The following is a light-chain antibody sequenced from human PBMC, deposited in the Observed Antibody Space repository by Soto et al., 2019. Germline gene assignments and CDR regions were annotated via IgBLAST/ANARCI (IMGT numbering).Light chain of an antibody. CDR2: EVS. Sequence: QSALTQPASVSGSPGQSITISCTGTSSDVGGYNYVSWYQQHPGKAPKLMIYEVSNRPSGVSNRFSGSKSGNTASLTISGLQAEDEAEYYCRSYTSSSTYVFGTGTKVTVL. V-gene: IGLV2-14*01. CDR3: RSYTSSSTYV. CDR1: SSDVGGYNY. J-gene: IGLJ1*01.